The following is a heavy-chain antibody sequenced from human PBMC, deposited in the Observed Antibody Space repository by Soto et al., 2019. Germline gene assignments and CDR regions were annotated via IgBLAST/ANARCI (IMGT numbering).Heavy chain of an antibody. Sequence: EVQVVESGGNLVQPGGSLRLSCAASGFTFRDYWMTWVRQAPGKGLEWLANIKQDGSVKHYVDSVEGRFSISRDNAKNSLTVEMDSMRVEDTAVYYCTRDFSPWNGGAWYAAFDIWGQGKKVNVSS. J-gene: IGHJ3*02. CDR3: TRDFSPWNGGAWYAAFDI. V-gene: IGHV3-7*01. CDR2: IKQDGSVK. D-gene: IGHD6-19*01. CDR1: GFTFRDYW.